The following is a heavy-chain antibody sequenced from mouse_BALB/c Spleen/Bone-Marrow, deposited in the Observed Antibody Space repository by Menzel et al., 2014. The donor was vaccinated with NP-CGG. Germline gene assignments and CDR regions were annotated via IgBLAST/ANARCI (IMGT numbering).Heavy chain of an antibody. J-gene: IGHJ3*01. Sequence: VQLQQSGPGLVQPSQSLSITCTVSGFSFTTYGVHWVRQSPGKGLEWLGVIWRGGSTDYNAAFMSRLSITKDNSKSQVFFKLNSLQADETAIYYCARNEGGQLGACWGQGTLVTGSA. CDR2: IWRGGST. CDR1: GFSFTTYG. V-gene: IGHV2-5*01. D-gene: IGHD3-2*01. CDR3: ARNEGGQLGAC.